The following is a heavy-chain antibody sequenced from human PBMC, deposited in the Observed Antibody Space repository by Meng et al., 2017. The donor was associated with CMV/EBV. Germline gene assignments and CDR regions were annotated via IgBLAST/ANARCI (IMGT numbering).Heavy chain of an antibody. D-gene: IGHD6-19*01. CDR2: ISYDGSNK. CDR1: GFTFSSYA. V-gene: IGHV3-30-3*01. CDR3: ARDGPAREQWLVKVWYYYYGMDV. J-gene: IGHJ6*02. Sequence: GESLKISCAASGFTFSSYAMHWVRQAPGKGLEWVAVISYDGSNKYYADSVKGRFTISRDNSKNTLYLQMNSLRAEDTAVYYCARDGPAREQWLVKVWYYYYGMDVWGQGTTVTVSS.